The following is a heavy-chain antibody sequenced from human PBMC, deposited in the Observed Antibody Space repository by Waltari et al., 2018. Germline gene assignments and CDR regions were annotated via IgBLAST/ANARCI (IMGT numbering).Heavy chain of an antibody. D-gene: IGHD6-19*01. CDR3: AKDKTSSGWKYFGD. Sequence: VQLVASGGGLVQPGRSLRLSCVASGFIFYDYAMLWVRRAPGKGLEWVSGISWNGDDIGYADSVRGRFTTSRDNAKNALYLQMNSLRADDTAFYYCAKDKTSSGWKYFGDWGPGTLVTVSS. CDR2: ISWNGDDI. V-gene: IGHV3-9*01. CDR1: GFIFYDYA. J-gene: IGHJ4*02.